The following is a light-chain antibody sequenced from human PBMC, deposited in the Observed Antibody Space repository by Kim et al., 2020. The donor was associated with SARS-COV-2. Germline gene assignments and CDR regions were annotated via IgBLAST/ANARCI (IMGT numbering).Light chain of an antibody. CDR3: CSYAGSSTLV. Sequence: GEASGMSCTGGRGDVGGYELVSGEQQEAGKAPEVGSYEVGERRGGVSRRVCGGEAGNTASLTIAGLRAEDEGDYYCCSYAGSSTLVFGGGTQLTVL. CDR1: RGDVGGYEL. V-gene: IGLV2-23*02. J-gene: IGLJ2*01. CDR2: EVG.